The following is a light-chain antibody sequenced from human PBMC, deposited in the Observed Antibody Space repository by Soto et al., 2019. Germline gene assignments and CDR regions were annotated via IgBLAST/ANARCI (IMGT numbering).Light chain of an antibody. V-gene: IGLV1-40*01. J-gene: IGLJ2*01. CDR2: GNS. Sequence: QPPSVSGAPGQRVTISCTGSSSNIGAGYDVHWYQQLPGTAPKLLIYGNSNRPSGVPDRFSGSKSGTSASLAITGLQAEDEADYYCQSYDSSLSGYVVFGGGTKLTVL. CDR1: SSNIGAGYD. CDR3: QSYDSSLSGYVV.